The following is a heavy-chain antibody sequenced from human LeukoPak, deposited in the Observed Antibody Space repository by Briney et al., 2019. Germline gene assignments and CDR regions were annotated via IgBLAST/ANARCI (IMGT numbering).Heavy chain of an antibody. V-gene: IGHV4-34*01. Sequence: SETLSLTCAVCGGSFSVYYWSWIRQPPGKGLEWIGEINHSGSTNFNPSLKSRVTISVDTSKNQFSLKLSSVTAADTAVYYCARVRVPTRLGRIRFLSGFDYWGQGTLVTVSS. CDR1: GGSFSVYY. CDR3: ARVRVPTRLGRIRFLSGFDY. CDR2: INHSGST. J-gene: IGHJ4*02. D-gene: IGHD3-3*01.